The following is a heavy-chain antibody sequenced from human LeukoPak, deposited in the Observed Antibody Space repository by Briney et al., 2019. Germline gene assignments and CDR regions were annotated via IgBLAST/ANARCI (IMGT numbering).Heavy chain of an antibody. V-gene: IGHV3-30*02. J-gene: IGHJ6*03. CDR3: VKGDSGSYYYYMDV. CDR2: IEYDGSDK. CDR1: GFSFSNYG. D-gene: IGHD3-10*01. Sequence: GGSLRLSCVASGFSFSNYGMHWVRQAPGKGLEWMAFIEYDGSDKFYADSVKGRITISRDNSKNTLYLQMNGLRAEDTAVYFCVKGDSGSYYYYMDVWGKGTTVTVSS.